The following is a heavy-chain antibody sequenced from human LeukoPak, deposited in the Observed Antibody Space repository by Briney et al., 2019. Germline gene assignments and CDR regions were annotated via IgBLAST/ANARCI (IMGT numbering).Heavy chain of an antibody. Sequence: GGSLRLSCAASGFTFSDYYMSWIRQAPGKGLEWVSYISSSGSTIYYADSVKGRFTISRDNAKNSLYLQMNSLRAEDTAVYYCASEYRGIAAAGTYYYYGMDVWGQGTTVTVSS. V-gene: IGHV3-11*01. CDR3: ASEYRGIAAAGTYYYYGMDV. D-gene: IGHD6-13*01. CDR1: GFTFSDYY. J-gene: IGHJ6*02. CDR2: ISSSGSTI.